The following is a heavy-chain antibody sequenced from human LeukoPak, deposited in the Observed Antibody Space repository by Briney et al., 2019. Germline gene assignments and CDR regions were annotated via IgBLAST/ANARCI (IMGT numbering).Heavy chain of an antibody. Sequence: SETLSLTCTVSGGSISSYYWSWIRQPPGKGLEWIGYIYYSGSTNYNPSLKSRVTISVDTSKNQFSLKLSSVTAADTAVYYCARQFQYCSSTSCDAFDIWGQGTMVTVSS. D-gene: IGHD2-2*01. V-gene: IGHV4-59*08. CDR3: ARQFQYCSSTSCDAFDI. J-gene: IGHJ3*02. CDR2: IYYSGST. CDR1: GGSISSYY.